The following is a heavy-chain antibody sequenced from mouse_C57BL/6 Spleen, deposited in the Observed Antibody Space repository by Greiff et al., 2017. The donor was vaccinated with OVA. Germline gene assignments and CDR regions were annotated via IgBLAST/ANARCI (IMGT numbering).Heavy chain of an antibody. CDR2: ISYDGSN. Sequence: EVQLVESGPGLVKPSQSLSLTCSVTGYSITSGYYWNWIRQFPGNKLEWMGYISYDGSNNYNPSLKNRISITRDTSKNQFFLKLNSVTTEDTATYYCARAPVYDGYFDYWGQGTTLTVSS. D-gene: IGHD2-3*01. CDR3: ARAPVYDGYFDY. CDR1: GYSITSGYY. V-gene: IGHV3-6*01. J-gene: IGHJ2*01.